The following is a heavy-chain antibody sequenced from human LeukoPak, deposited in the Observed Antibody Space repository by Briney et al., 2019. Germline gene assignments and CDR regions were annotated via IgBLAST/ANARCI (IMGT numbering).Heavy chain of an antibody. J-gene: IGHJ1*01. CDR1: GFTFSSYS. CDR2: TSGSSSSI. V-gene: IGHV3-48*02. CDR3: ARDYYDSSGFVEYFQH. Sequence: GGSLRLSCAASGFTFSSYSMNWVRQAPGKGLEWVSSTSGSSSSIYYADSVKGRFTISRDNAKNSLYLQMNSLRDEDTAVYYCARDYYDSSGFVEYFQHWGQGTLVTVSS. D-gene: IGHD3-22*01.